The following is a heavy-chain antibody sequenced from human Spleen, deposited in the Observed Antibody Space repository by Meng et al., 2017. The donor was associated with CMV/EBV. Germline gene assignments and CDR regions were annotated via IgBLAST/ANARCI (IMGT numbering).Heavy chain of an antibody. CDR3: ARPRYCSGTSCEDTFDI. V-gene: IGHV1-46*01. Sequence: ASVKVSCKASGYTFTSYYMHWVRQAPGQGLEWMGIINPSAGSTRYAPNFQGRVSMTSDTSTSTAYLELSSLISEDTAVYYCARPRYCSGTSCEDTFDIWGQGTMVTV. CDR1: GYTFTSYY. J-gene: IGHJ3*02. CDR2: INPSAGST. D-gene: IGHD2-2*01.